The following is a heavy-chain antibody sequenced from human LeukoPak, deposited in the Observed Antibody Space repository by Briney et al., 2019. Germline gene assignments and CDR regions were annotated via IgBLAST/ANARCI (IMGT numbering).Heavy chain of an antibody. CDR3: AKDASLYGSGFYGLFGFDY. CDR2: ISYDGSNK. D-gene: IGHD2-8*01. V-gene: IGHV3-30*18. Sequence: GGSLRLSCAASGFTFSSYGMHWVRQAPGKGLEWVAVISYDGSNKYYADSVKGRFTISRDNSKNTLYLQMNSLRAEDTAVYYCAKDASLYGSGFYGLFGFDYWGQGPLVTVPS. CDR1: GFTFSSYG. J-gene: IGHJ4*02.